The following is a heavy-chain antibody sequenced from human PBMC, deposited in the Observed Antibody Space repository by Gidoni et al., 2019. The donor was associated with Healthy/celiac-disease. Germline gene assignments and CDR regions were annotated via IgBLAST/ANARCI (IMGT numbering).Heavy chain of an antibody. Sequence: VQLQESGPGLVQPSATLSLPCAVSGGSISSSYWSWIRQPPGKGLEWIGYNYYSGSTNYNPSLKSRVTISVDTSKNQFSLKRSSVTAADTAVYYCAREKVAARSSWYFDLWGRGTLVTVSS. CDR2: NYYSGST. J-gene: IGHJ2*01. CDR1: GGSISSSY. CDR3: AREKVAARSSWYFDL. V-gene: IGHV4-59*01. D-gene: IGHD6-6*01.